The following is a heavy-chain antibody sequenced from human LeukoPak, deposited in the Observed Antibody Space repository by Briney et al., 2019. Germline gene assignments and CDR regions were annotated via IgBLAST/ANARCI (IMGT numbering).Heavy chain of an antibody. CDR1: GFTFRSYG. D-gene: IGHD5-18*01. V-gene: IGHV3-30*19. CDR3: ARDPKGGFSYGWGAFDI. Sequence: GRSLRLSCAASGFTFRSYGMHWVRQAPGKGLEWVAIISYDGNNKYYADSVKGRFIISRDNSKNTLYLQMNSLRAEDTAIYYCARDPKGGFSYGWGAFDIWGQGTMVTVSS. CDR2: ISYDGNNK. J-gene: IGHJ3*02.